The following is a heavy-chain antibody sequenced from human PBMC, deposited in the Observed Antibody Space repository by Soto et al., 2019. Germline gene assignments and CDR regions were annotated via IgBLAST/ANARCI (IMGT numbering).Heavy chain of an antibody. Sequence: GETLKISCKGSGYSFTSYWLSWVRQMPGKGLEWMGRIDPSDSYTNYSPSFQGHVTISADKSISTAYLQWSSLKASDTAMYYCARLSKDIRTEDAFDIWGQGTMVTVS. J-gene: IGHJ3*02. CDR2: IDPSDSYT. D-gene: IGHD2-15*01. V-gene: IGHV5-10-1*01. CDR3: ARLSKDIRTEDAFDI. CDR1: GYSFTSYW.